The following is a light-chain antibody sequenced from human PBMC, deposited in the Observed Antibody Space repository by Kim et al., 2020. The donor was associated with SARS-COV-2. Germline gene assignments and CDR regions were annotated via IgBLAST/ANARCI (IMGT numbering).Light chain of an antibody. CDR1: SLRSYY. V-gene: IGLV3-19*01. Sequence: SSELTQDPAVSVALGQTVRITCQGDSLRSYYASWYQQKPGQAPVLVIYGKNNRPSVIPDRFSGSSSGNTASLTITSAQAEDEADYYCNSRDSSGNHAVFG. J-gene: IGLJ7*01. CDR2: GKN. CDR3: NSRDSSGNHAV.